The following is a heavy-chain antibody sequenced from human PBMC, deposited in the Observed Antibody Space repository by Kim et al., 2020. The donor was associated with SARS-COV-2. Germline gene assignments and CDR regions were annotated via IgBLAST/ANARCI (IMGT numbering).Heavy chain of an antibody. CDR3: ARDVRMSIDH. J-gene: IGHJ4*02. V-gene: IGHV1-2*02. D-gene: IGHD6-6*01. Sequence: GATDNAQKVKGTVTVTRDTSVSTAYMELSSLRSGDTDVYYCARDVRMSIDHWGQGTLVTVSS. CDR2: GAT.